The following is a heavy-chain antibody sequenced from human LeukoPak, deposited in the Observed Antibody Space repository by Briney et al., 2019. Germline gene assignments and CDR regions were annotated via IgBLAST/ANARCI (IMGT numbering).Heavy chain of an antibody. CDR1: GFTFSTFA. J-gene: IGHJ4*02. D-gene: IGHD2-8*02. CDR3: ATYRQVLLPFES. CDR2: IFPSGGEI. Sequence: GGSLRLSCAASGFTFSTFATIWVRQPPGKGLEWVSSIFPSGGEIHYADSVRGRFTISRDNSKGTLSLQMNSLRAEDTAIYYCATYRQVLLPFESWGQGTLVTVSS. V-gene: IGHV3-23*01.